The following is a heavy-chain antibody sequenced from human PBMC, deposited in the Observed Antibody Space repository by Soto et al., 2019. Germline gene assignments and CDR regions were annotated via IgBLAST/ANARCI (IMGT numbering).Heavy chain of an antibody. Sequence: GEAVMSSCKGCGYSFTSYWIGWVRQMTGKGLEWMGIIYPGDSNTRYSPSLQGQVTISVDKSISTAYLQWSSLKATDTAMYYCARHAYDFWSGHPNPRYYYGMDVWGQGTTVTVS. CDR1: GYSFTSYW. J-gene: IGHJ6*02. CDR2: IYPGDSNT. CDR3: ARHAYDFWSGHPNPRYYYGMDV. D-gene: IGHD3-3*01. V-gene: IGHV5-51*01.